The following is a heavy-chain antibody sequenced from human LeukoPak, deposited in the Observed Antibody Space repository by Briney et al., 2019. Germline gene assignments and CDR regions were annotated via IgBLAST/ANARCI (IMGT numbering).Heavy chain of an antibody. D-gene: IGHD3-22*01. J-gene: IGHJ4*02. CDR1: GFTFSSYW. CDR2: FYSGGRT. V-gene: IGHV3-53*01. Sequence: GGSLRLSCAASGFTFSSYWMSWVRQAPGKGLEWVSVFYSGGRTYYADSVKGRFTISRDNSKNTLYLQMNSLRAEDTAVYYCARGTSSGYFQLYFDYWGQGTLVTVSS. CDR3: ARGTSSGYFQLYFDY.